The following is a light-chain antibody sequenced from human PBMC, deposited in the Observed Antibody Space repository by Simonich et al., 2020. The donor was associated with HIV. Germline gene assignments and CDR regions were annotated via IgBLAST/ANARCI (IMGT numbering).Light chain of an antibody. J-gene: IGKJ1*01. CDR2: AAS. CDR1: PSISSY. V-gene: IGKV1-39*01. CDR3: QQSYSTPRT. Sequence: DIQMTQSPSTLSASVGDRVTITCRASPSISSYLNWNQQKPGKAPKLLIYAASSLQSGVPSRFSGSGSGTDFTLTISSLQPEDFATYYCQQSYSTPRTFGQGTKVEIK.